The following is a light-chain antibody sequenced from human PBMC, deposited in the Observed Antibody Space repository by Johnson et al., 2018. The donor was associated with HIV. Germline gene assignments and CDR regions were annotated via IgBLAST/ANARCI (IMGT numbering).Light chain of an antibody. CDR3: GTWDSSWGV. Sequence: QSVLTQPPSVSAAPGQKVTISCSGSISNIGNNYVSWYQQLPGTAPKLLIYENNKRPSGIPDRFSGSKSGTSATLGITGLQTGDEADYYCGTWDSSWGVFGTGTKVTGL. V-gene: IGLV1-51*02. J-gene: IGLJ1*01. CDR1: ISNIGNNY. CDR2: ENN.